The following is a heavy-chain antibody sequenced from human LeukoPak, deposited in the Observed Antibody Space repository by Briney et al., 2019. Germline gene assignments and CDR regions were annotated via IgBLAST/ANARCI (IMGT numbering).Heavy chain of an antibody. V-gene: IGHV3-30-3*01. CDR3: AKGGYYGSGTFDY. Sequence: PGGSLRLSCAASGFTFSSYATHWVREAPGKGLEWVAVISYDGSNKYYADSVKGRFTISRDNSKNTLYLQMNSLRAEDTAVYYCAKGGYYGSGTFDYWGQGTLVTVSS. CDR1: GFTFSSYA. J-gene: IGHJ4*02. CDR2: ISYDGSNK. D-gene: IGHD3-10*01.